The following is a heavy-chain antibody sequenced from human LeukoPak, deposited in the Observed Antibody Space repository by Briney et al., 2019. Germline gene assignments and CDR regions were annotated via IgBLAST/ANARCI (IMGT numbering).Heavy chain of an antibody. CDR2: IYYSGST. CDR3: ARDHIAALDI. CDR1: GGSISSHY. J-gene: IGHJ3*02. V-gene: IGHV4-59*11. Sequence: SETLSLTCTVSGGSISSHYWSWIRQPPGKGLEWIGYIYYSGSTNYNPSLKSRVTISVDTSKNQFSLKLSSVTAADTAVYYCARDHIAALDIWGQGTMVTVSS. D-gene: IGHD2-21*01.